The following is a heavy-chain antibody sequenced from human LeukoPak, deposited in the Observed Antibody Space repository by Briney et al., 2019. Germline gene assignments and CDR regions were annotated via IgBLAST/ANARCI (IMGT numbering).Heavy chain of an antibody. D-gene: IGHD2-15*01. Sequence: SETLSLTCTVSGGSISSGSYYWSWIRQPAGTGLEWIGRIYSSGSTNYNPSLKSRATISVDTSKNQFSLKLSSVTAADTAVYYCARVICSGGSCRFDYWGQGTLVTVSS. V-gene: IGHV4-61*02. CDR1: GGSISSGSYY. CDR3: ARVICSGGSCRFDY. J-gene: IGHJ4*02. CDR2: IYSSGST.